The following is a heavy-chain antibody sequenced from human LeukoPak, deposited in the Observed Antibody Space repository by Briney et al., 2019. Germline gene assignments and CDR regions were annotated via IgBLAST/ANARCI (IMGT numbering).Heavy chain of an antibody. J-gene: IGHJ5*02. CDR3: ARGAYSRSWFDP. Sequence: ASVKVSCKASGYTFTGYYMHWVRQAPGQGLEWMGWINPNSGGTNYAQKFQGGVTMTRDTSISTAYMELSRLRSDDTAVYYCARGAYSRSWFDPWGQGTLVTVSS. CDR2: INPNSGGT. V-gene: IGHV1-2*02. D-gene: IGHD4-11*01. CDR1: GYTFTGYY.